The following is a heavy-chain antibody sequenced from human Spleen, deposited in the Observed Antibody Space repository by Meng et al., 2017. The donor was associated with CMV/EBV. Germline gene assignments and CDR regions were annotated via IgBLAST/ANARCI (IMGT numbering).Heavy chain of an antibody. CDR2: INPADSDT. Sequence: GESLKISCKGSGYSFTNYWIGWVRQMPGKGLEWMGIINPADSDTRYSPSFQGQVTISADKSISTAYRQWGSLKASDTAMYYCARGSGYFDWVPGVWGQGTLVTVSS. D-gene: IGHD3-9*01. CDR1: GYSFTNYW. CDR3: ARGSGYFDWVPGV. V-gene: IGHV5-51*01. J-gene: IGHJ4*02.